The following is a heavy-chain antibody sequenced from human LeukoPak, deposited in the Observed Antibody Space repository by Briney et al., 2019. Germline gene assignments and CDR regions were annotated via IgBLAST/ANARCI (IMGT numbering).Heavy chain of an antibody. J-gene: IGHJ4*02. CDR1: GYTFTGYY. CDR2: INPNSGGT. D-gene: IGHD2-2*01. Sequence: GASGKVSCKASGYTFTGYYMHLVRQGPGPGLERMGWINPNSGGTNYAQKFQGRVTMTRDTSISTAYMELSRLRSDDTAVYYCARDPGVVPAEFDYWGQGTLVTVSS. V-gene: IGHV1-2*02. CDR3: ARDPGVVPAEFDY.